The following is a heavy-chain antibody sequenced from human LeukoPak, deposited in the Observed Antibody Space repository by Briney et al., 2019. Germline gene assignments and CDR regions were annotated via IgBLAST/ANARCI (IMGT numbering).Heavy chain of an antibody. CDR2: ISWNSGSI. Sequence: PGRSLRLSCAASGFTFDDYAMNWVRQVPGKGLEWVSGISWNSGSIGYADSVKGRFTISRDNAKNSLYLQMNSLRAEDTAMYYCSKDYYYDSSGYPNHFDYWGQGTLVTVSS. J-gene: IGHJ4*02. CDR3: SKDYYYDSSGYPNHFDY. CDR1: GFTFDDYA. D-gene: IGHD3-22*01. V-gene: IGHV3-9*01.